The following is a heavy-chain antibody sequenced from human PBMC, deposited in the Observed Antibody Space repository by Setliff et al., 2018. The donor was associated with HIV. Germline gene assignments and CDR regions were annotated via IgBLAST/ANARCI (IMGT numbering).Heavy chain of an antibody. CDR3: ARHMEYYYYYMDV. CDR1: AASISSGTYY. J-gene: IGHJ6*03. D-gene: IGHD1-1*01. CDR2: MHKGGST. Sequence: SETLSLTCAVSAASISSGTYYWAWIRQPPGKGLEWIATMHKGGSTHYNPSLKSRVTMFVDTSKNQFSLTVSSVTAADTAVYYCARHMEYYYYYMDVWGKGTTVTVSS. V-gene: IGHV4-39*01.